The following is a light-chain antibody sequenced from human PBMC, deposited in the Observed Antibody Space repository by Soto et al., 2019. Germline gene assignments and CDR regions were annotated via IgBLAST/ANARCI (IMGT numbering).Light chain of an antibody. V-gene: IGKV1-5*01. CDR2: DAS. CDR3: QQDTTYPYT. CDR1: QSVTNW. J-gene: IGKJ2*01. Sequence: DIQMTQSPSTLSASVGDRVTITCRASQSVTNWLAWYPQKPGKAPNLLSYDASRLQSGSPSRFSGSGSGTEFTLTISSLQPDDFATYYCQQDTTYPYTFGQGTKLEIK.